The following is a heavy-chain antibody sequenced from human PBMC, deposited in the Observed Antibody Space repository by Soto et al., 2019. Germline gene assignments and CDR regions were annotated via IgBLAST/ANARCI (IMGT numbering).Heavy chain of an antibody. D-gene: IGHD1-1*01. V-gene: IGHV5-10-1*01. CDR2: IDPSDSYT. CDR1: GYSFTSYW. Sequence: GESLKISCKGSGYSFTSYWISWVRQMPGKGLEWMGRIDPSDSYTNYSPSFQGHVTISDDKSISTAYLQWSSLKASDTAMYYCAGAYVHTGMRSRWPTTQKGIDVWGKGTRVPV. J-gene: IGHJ6*04. CDR3: AGAYVHTGMRSRWPTTQKGIDV.